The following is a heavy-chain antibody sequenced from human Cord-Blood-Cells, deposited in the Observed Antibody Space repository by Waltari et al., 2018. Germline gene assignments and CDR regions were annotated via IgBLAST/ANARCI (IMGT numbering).Heavy chain of an antibody. V-gene: IGHV3-49*03. Sequence: EVQLVASGGGLVLPGRSLRRSCTAAGFTFGDYAMSCFRQAPGKGLEWVGFIRSKAYGGTTEYAASVKGRFTISRDDSKSIAYLQMNSLKTEDTAVYYCTRSIVATIDYWGQGTLVTVSS. CDR1: GFTFGDYA. J-gene: IGHJ4*02. CDR2: IRSKAYGGTT. D-gene: IGHD5-12*01. CDR3: TRSIVATIDY.